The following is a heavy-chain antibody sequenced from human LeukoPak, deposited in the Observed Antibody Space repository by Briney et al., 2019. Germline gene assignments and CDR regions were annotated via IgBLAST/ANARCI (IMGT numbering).Heavy chain of an antibody. CDR1: GYTFTTYG. J-gene: IGHJ3*02. V-gene: IGHV1-69*05. CDR3: AKDTYYDSSGYYDPPRAFDI. Sequence: SVKVSCKASGYTFTTYGISWVRQAPRQGLEWMGGIIPIFGTANYAQEFQGRVTITTDESTSTAYMELSSLRSEDTAVYYCAKDTYYDSSGYYDPPRAFDIWGQGTMVTVSS. CDR2: IIPIFGTA. D-gene: IGHD3-22*01.